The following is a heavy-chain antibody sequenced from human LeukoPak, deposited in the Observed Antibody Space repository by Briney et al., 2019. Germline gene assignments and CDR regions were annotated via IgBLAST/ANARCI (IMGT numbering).Heavy chain of an antibody. CDR2: IYTSGTT. Sequence: SETLSLTCSVSGGSISSSSYYWDWIRQPPGKGLEWIGSIYTSGTTHYNPSLKSRVTMSVDTSKNQFSLKLSSVTAADTAVYYCARLRSTYWYFDLWGRGTLVTVSS. CDR1: GGSISSSSYY. D-gene: IGHD4-17*01. CDR3: ARLRSTYWYFDL. J-gene: IGHJ2*01. V-gene: IGHV4-39*07.